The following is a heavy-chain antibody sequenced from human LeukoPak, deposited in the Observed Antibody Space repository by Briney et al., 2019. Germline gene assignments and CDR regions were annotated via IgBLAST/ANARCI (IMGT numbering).Heavy chain of an antibody. CDR1: GFSVRTTY. V-gene: IGHV3-53*01. Sequence: PGGSLRLSCAASGFSVRTTYMSWVRQAPGKGLEWVSVLYTGGGTDHADSVKGRFTTSRDNSKNTLSLQVNSLRAEDTAIYYCTRSGYRHPYHFDSWGQGTLVTVSS. CDR3: TRSGYRHPYHFDS. D-gene: IGHD3-22*01. CDR2: LYTGGGT. J-gene: IGHJ4*02.